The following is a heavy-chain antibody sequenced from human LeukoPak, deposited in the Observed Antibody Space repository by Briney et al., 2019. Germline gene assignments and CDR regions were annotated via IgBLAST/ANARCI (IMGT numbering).Heavy chain of an antibody. Sequence: PGGSLRLSCAASGFTFSDYYMSWIRQAPGKGLEWVSYISSSSSYTNYADSVKGRFTISRDNAKNSLHLQMNSLRVEDTAVYYCARTPVDYGGNSRYYGRDVWGRGTTVTVSS. CDR1: GFTFSDYY. CDR2: ISSSSSYT. CDR3: ARTPVDYGGNSRYYGRDV. V-gene: IGHV3-11*03. D-gene: IGHD4-23*01. J-gene: IGHJ6*02.